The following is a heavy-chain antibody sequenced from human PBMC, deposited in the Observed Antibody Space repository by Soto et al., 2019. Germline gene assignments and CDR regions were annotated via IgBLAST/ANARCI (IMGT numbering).Heavy chain of an antibody. CDR1: GFTFSSYV. J-gene: IGHJ6*02. Sequence: GSLRLSCAASGFTFSSYVMHWVRQAPGKGLEWVAVISYDGTYKYYADSVKGRFTISRDTSKKALYLQMNSLRAEDTAVYYCAKDTGIRTHRSYYPMDVWGQGTTVTVSS. D-gene: IGHD3-3*02. CDR3: AKDTGIRTHRSYYPMDV. V-gene: IGHV3-30*18. CDR2: ISYDGTYK.